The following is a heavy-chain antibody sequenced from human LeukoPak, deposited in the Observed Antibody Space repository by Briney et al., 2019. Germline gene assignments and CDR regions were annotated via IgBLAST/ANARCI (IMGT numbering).Heavy chain of an antibody. CDR1: GGSFSGYY. CDR2: INHSGST. J-gene: IGHJ4*02. V-gene: IGHV4-34*01. D-gene: IGHD3-3*01. Sequence: SETLSLTCAVYGGSFSGYYWSWIRQPPGKGLEWTGEINHSGSTNYNPSLKSRVTISVDTSKNQFSLKLSSVTAADTAVYYCARGRVITIFGVVIIQYYFDYWGQGTLVTVSS. CDR3: ARGRVITIFGVVIIQYYFDY.